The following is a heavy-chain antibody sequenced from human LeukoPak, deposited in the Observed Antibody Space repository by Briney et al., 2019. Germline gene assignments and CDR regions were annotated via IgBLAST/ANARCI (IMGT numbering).Heavy chain of an antibody. CDR3: ARDETIAVAAPGY. D-gene: IGHD6-19*01. V-gene: IGHV1-18*04. CDR1: GYTFTGYY. J-gene: IGHJ4*02. CDR2: ISAYNGNT. Sequence: ASVKVSCKASGYTFTGYYMHWVRQAPGQGLEWMGWISAYNGNTNYAQKLQGRVTMTTDTSTSTAYMELRSLRSDDTAVYYCARDETIAVAAPGYWGQGTLVTVSS.